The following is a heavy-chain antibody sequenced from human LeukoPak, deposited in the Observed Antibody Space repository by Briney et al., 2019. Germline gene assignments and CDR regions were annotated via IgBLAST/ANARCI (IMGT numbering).Heavy chain of an antibody. D-gene: IGHD6-13*01. V-gene: IGHV3-23*01. J-gene: IGHJ4*02. CDR3: ARDLSSSWYDGGSFDY. CDR1: GFTFSSYA. CDR2: ISGSGGST. Sequence: GGSLRLSCAASGFTFSSYAMSWVRQAPGKGLEWVSAISGSGGSTYYADSVKGRFTISRDNAKNTLYLQMNSLRAEDTAVYYCARDLSSSWYDGGSFDYWGQGTLVTVSS.